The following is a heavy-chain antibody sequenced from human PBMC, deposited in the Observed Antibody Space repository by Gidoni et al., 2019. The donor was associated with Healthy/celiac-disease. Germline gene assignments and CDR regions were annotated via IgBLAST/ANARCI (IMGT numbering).Heavy chain of an antibody. CDR1: GFTFSSYW. CDR3: ARWGTAMVKYFDY. D-gene: IGHD5-18*01. J-gene: IGHJ4*02. Sequence: EVQLVESGGGLVQPGGSLRLSCAASGFTFSSYWMSWVRQAPGKGLEWVANIKQDGSEKYYVDSVKGRFTISRDNAKNSLYLQMNSLRAEDTAVYYCARWGTAMVKYFDYWGQGTLVTVSS. CDR2: IKQDGSEK. V-gene: IGHV3-7*01.